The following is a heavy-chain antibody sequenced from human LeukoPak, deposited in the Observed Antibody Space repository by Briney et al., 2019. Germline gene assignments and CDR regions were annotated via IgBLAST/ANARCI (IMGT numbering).Heavy chain of an antibody. J-gene: IGHJ4*02. CDR3: AKASSAGDSSSWNY. CDR2: ISASCGST. V-gene: IGHV3-23*01. CDR1: GFTFSSYG. Sequence: PGGSLRLSCAASGFTFSSYGMSWVRQAPGKGLKWVSDISASCGSTYYADSVKGRFTISRDNSKKTLHLQMNSLRAEDTAIYYCAKASSAGDSSSWNYWGQGILVTVSS. D-gene: IGHD6-13*01.